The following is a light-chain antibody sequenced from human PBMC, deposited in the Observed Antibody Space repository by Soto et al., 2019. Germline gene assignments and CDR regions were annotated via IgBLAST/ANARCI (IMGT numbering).Light chain of an antibody. CDR3: SSYTTSTNVV. Sequence: QSALTQPASVSGSPGQSITISCTGSSSDVGGYKYVSWYQQHPGKAPKLMIYEVSNRPSGISNRFSGSKSGNTASLSISGLQAEDEADYYCSSYTTSTNVVFGGGTQLTVL. V-gene: IGLV2-14*01. CDR2: EVS. J-gene: IGLJ2*01. CDR1: SSDVGGYKY.